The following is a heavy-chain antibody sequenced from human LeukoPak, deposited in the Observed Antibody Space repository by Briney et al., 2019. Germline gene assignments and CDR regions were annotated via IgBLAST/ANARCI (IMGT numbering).Heavy chain of an antibody. V-gene: IGHV4-59*12. CDR2: IYYSGGP. CDR3: ARDGARYYYDSSGYFSY. Sequence: SSETLSLTCTVSGGSISSYYWSWIRQPPGKGLEWIGYIYYSGGPKYNPSLKSRGTISIDTSKNQFSLKLSSVTAADTAVYYCARDGARYYYDSSGYFSYWGKGTLVTVSS. J-gene: IGHJ4*02. CDR1: GGSISSYY. D-gene: IGHD3-22*01.